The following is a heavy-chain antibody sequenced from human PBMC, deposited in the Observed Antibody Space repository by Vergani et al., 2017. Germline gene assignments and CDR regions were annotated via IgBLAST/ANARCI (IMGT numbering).Heavy chain of an antibody. J-gene: IGHJ6*03. CDR2: ISYDGSKT. CDR1: GFKFSQFG. V-gene: IGHV3-33*05. D-gene: IGHD3-16*01. Sequence: QVQLVESGGGVVQPGTSLRLSCEASGFKFSQFGMHWVRLGPGKGLEWVAFISYDGSKTQYADSEKGRVTISRDNSKNTVGLEMSSLRVDDTATYYCARDVWDCSGISCFLRAGEFYYMDVWGQGTTVTVSS. CDR3: ARDVWDCSGISCFLRAGEFYYMDV.